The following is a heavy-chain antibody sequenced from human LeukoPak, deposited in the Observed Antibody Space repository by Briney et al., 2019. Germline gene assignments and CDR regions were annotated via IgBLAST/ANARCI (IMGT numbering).Heavy chain of an antibody. CDR1: GGSITNTNYY. CDR3: VRDDNWVMGFDY. D-gene: IGHD1-1*01. Sequence: SETLSLTCSVSGGSITNTNYYWAWIRQSPGEGLEWIGSVYHSGITYYTPSLKSRVSISVDTSKNQFSLKVTSVTAADTAVYYCVRDDNWVMGFDYWGRGILVTVSS. V-gene: IGHV4-39*07. CDR2: VYHSGIT. J-gene: IGHJ4*02.